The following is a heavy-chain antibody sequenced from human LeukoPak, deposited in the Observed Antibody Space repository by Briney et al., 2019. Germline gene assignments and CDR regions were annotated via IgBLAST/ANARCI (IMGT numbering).Heavy chain of an antibody. V-gene: IGHV3-21*01. CDR1: GFTFSNYA. J-gene: IGHJ6*04. CDR3: AELGITMIGGV. D-gene: IGHD3-10*02. Sequence: GGSLRLSCAASGFTFSNYAMNWVRQAPGKGLEWVSGISSSSRFIYYADSVKGRFTISRDNAKNSLYLQMNGLRAEDTAVYYCAELGITMIGGVWGKGTTVTISS. CDR2: ISSSSRFI.